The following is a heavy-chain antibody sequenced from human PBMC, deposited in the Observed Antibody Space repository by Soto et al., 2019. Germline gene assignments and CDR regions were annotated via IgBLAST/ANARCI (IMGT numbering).Heavy chain of an antibody. CDR3: AREWVDDFWSGYTYYYYGMDV. V-gene: IGHV1-18*01. D-gene: IGHD3-3*01. CDR2: ISAYNGNT. CDR1: GYTFTSYG. J-gene: IGHJ6*02. Sequence: ASVKVSCKASGYTFTSYGISWVRQAPGQGLEWMGWISAYNGNTNYAQKLQGRVTMTTDTSTSTAYMELRSLRSDDTAAYYCAREWVDDFWSGYTYYYYGMDVWGQGTTVTVS.